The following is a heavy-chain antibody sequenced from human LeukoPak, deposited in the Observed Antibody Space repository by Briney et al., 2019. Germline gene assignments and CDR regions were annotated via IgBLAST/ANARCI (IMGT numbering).Heavy chain of an antibody. V-gene: IGHV3-7*01. CDR2: IKPDGSEK. CDR1: GFVFSASY. Sequence: GGSLSLSCAASGFVFSASYMSWVRKAPGKGLEWVATIKPDGSEKYHVDTVSGRFTISRDNTNDSLFLQMNSLRVDDTAVYYCVRGGTYWTVSWGQGTLVNVS. J-gene: IGHJ5*01. CDR3: VRGGTYWTVS.